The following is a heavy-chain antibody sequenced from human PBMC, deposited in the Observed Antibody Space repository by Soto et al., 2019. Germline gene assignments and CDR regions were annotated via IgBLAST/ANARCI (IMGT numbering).Heavy chain of an antibody. Sequence: SETLSLTCAVSGGSISSGGYSWSWIRQPPGKGLEWIGYIYHSGSTYYNPSLKSRVTISVDRSKNQFSLKLSSVTAADTAVYYCAREYYYDSSGNIGAFDIWGQGTMDTVSS. V-gene: IGHV4-30-2*01. D-gene: IGHD3-22*01. CDR3: AREYYYDSSGNIGAFDI. CDR2: IYHSGST. J-gene: IGHJ3*02. CDR1: GGSISSGGYS.